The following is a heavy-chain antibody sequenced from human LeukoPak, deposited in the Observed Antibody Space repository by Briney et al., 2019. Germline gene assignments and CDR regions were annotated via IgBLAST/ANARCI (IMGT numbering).Heavy chain of an antibody. V-gene: IGHV4-39*01. J-gene: IGHJ4*02. CDR3: ARYREVGATVDY. CDR1: GDSISSSNSY. Sequence: SETLSLTCTVSGDSISSSNSYWAWIRQPPGKGLEWIGSIYYSGNTYYNASLKSRVTIFVDTSKNQFSLKVTSVTAADTAVYYCARYREVGATVDYWGQGTLVTVSS. CDR2: IYYSGNT. D-gene: IGHD1-26*01.